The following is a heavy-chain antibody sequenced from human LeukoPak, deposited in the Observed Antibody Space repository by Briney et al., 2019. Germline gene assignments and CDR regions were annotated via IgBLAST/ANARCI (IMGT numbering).Heavy chain of an antibody. Sequence: GGSLRLSCAASGFTFSSYWMHWVRQAPGKGLEWVAVISYDGSNKYYADSVKGRFTISRDNSKNTLYLQMNSLRAEDTAVYYCAKDVKEELGIAYYFDYWGQGTLVTVSS. J-gene: IGHJ4*02. V-gene: IGHV3-30*18. CDR1: GFTFSSYW. CDR2: ISYDGSNK. D-gene: IGHD7-27*01. CDR3: AKDVKEELGIAYYFDY.